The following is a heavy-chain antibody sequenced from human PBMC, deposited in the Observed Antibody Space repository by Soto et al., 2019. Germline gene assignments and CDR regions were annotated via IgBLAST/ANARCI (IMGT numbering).Heavy chain of an antibody. Sequence: GGSLRLSCAASGFTFSSYSMNWVRQAPGKGLEWVSSISSSSSYIYYADSVKGRFTISRDNAKNSLYLQMNSLRAEDTAVDYCARDIGIAARPGYVDYWGQGTLVTVSS. D-gene: IGHD6-6*01. J-gene: IGHJ4*02. V-gene: IGHV3-21*01. CDR3: ARDIGIAARPGYVDY. CDR1: GFTFSSYS. CDR2: ISSSSSYI.